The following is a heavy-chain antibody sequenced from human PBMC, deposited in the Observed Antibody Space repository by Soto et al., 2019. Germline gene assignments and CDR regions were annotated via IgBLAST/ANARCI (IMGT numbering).Heavy chain of an antibody. Sequence: QVQLQESGPGLVKPSETLSLPCTVSGGSISSYYWSWIRQPPGKGLEWIGYIYYSGSTNYNPSLKSRVTISVDTSKNQFSLKLSSVTAADTAVYYCARRYGGNLDYWGQGTLVTVSS. CDR1: GGSISSYY. D-gene: IGHD1-26*01. V-gene: IGHV4-59*08. J-gene: IGHJ4*02. CDR3: ARRYGGNLDY. CDR2: IYYSGST.